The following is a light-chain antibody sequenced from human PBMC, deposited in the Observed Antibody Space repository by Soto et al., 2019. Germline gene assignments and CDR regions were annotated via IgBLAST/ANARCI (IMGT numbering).Light chain of an antibody. CDR1: QSISSW. CDR2: KAS. J-gene: IGKJ1*01. CDR3: LQYSSYSRT. V-gene: IGKV1-5*03. Sequence: DIQMTQSPSTLSASVGDRVTITCRASQSISSWLARYQQKPGKAPKLLIYKASSLESGVPSRFSGSGSGPESALNISSLQPGVFANDYCLQYSSYSRTFGQGTKVELK.